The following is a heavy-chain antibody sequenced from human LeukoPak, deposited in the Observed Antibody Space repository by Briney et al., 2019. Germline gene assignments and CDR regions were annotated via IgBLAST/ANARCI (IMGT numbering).Heavy chain of an antibody. J-gene: IGHJ4*02. V-gene: IGHV1-24*01. D-gene: IGHD4-17*01. CDR3: ATDLLYGDYATNFDY. CDR2: FDPEDGET. Sequence: ASVKVSCKVSGYTLTELSMHWVRQAPGKGLEWMGGFDPEDGETIYEQKFQGRVTMTEDTSTDTAYMELSSLRSEDTAVYYCATDLLYGDYATNFDYWGQGTLVTVSS. CDR1: GYTLTELS.